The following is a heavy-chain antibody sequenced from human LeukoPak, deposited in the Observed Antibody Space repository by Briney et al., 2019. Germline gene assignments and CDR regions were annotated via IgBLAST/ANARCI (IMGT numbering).Heavy chain of an antibody. CDR2: ISHPGGST. CDR3: AKDRKAYCGGDCYRLDY. D-gene: IGHD2-21*01. Sequence: GGSLRLSCAASGFTFSSYAMTWVRQAPGKGLEWVSSISHPGGSTYYADSVKGRFIISRDNSKNTLYLQMNSLRAEDTALYYCAKDRKAYCGGDCYRLDYWGQGTLATVSS. J-gene: IGHJ4*02. CDR1: GFTFSSYA. V-gene: IGHV3-23*01.